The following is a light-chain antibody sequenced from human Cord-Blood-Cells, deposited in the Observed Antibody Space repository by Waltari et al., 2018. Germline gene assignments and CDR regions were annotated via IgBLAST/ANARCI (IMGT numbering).Light chain of an antibody. CDR1: SSDVGSYNL. V-gene: IGLV2-23*01. CDR3: CSYAGSSTWV. CDR2: EGS. Sequence: QSALTKPASVSGSPGQSITISCTGTSSDVGSYNLVSWYQQPPGKAPKPMIYEGSMWPWGVSNRFSGSRSGNTASLTISGLQAEDEAGYYCCSYAGSSTWVFGGGTKLTVL. J-gene: IGLJ3*02.